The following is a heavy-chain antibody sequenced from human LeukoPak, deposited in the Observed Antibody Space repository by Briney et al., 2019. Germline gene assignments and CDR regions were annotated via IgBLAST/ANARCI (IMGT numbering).Heavy chain of an antibody. V-gene: IGHV4-61*02. CDR1: GDSISSGSYY. CDR3: ASLGGFAI. Sequence: PSETLSLTCTVPGDSISSGSYYWNWIRQPAGKGLEWIGRFYITGGTNYNPSLKSRVTISVDTSKNQFSLKLTSVTAADTAVYYCASLGGFAIWGQGTVVTVSS. CDR2: FYITGGT. J-gene: IGHJ3*02.